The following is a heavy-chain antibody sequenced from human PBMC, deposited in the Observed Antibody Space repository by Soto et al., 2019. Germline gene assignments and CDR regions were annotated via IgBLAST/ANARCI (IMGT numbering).Heavy chain of an antibody. V-gene: IGHV1-18*04. CDR1: GYTFTSYG. CDR3: ARDRSYYDYVWESYRFHYYYYYGMDV. J-gene: IGHJ6*02. CDR2: ISAYNGNT. Sequence: ASVKVSCKASGYTFTSYGISWVRQAPGQGLEWMGWISAYNGNTNYAQKLQGRVTMTTDTSTSTAYMELRSLRSDDTAVYYCARDRSYYDYVWESYRFHYYYYYGMDVWGQGTTVTVSS. D-gene: IGHD3-16*02.